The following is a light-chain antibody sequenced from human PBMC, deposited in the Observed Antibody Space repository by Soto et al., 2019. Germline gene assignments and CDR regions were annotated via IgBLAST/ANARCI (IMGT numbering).Light chain of an antibody. CDR3: MQDLQTPRT. CDR2: LAS. CDR1: QSLQHNNGNTL. J-gene: IGKJ1*01. Sequence: EIVMTQSPLSLTVTPGEPASISCKSSQSLQHNNGNTLLDWYMQKPGQSPQLLIYLASRRAPGAPDRVAGSGSGTDSPLRSSTVAADDAAIYYCMQDLQTPRTFGQGTKLEIK. V-gene: IGKV2-28*01.